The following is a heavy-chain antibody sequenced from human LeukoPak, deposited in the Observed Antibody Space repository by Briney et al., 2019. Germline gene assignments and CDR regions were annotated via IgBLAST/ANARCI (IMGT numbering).Heavy chain of an antibody. CDR2: IIPIFGTA. D-gene: IGHD1-26*01. J-gene: IGHJ4*02. Sequence: SVKVSCKASGGTFSIYAISWVRQAPGQGVEWMGGIIPIFGTANYAQKFQGRVTITTDESTSTAYMELSSLRSEDTAVYYCARESIVGATRYFDYWGQGTLVTVSS. CDR1: GGTFSIYA. CDR3: ARESIVGATRYFDY. V-gene: IGHV1-69*05.